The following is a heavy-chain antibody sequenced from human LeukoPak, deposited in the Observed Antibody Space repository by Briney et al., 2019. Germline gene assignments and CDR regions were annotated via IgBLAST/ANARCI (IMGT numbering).Heavy chain of an antibody. CDR3: ARPHDAFDI. CDR2: TRNKANSYTT. Sequence: GGSLRLSCAASGFTFSDHYMDWVRQAPGKGLEWVGRTRNKANSYTTEYAASVKGRFTISRDDSKNSLYLQMNGLKTEDTAVYYCARPHDAFDIWGQGTMVTVSS. J-gene: IGHJ3*02. CDR1: GFTFSDHY. V-gene: IGHV3-72*01.